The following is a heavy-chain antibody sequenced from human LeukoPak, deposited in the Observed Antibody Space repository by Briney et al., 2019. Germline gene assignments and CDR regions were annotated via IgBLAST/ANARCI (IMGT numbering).Heavy chain of an antibody. Sequence: GGSLRLSCAASGFIFSDYGMHWVRQAPGKGLEWVAVIWNNGNNKYADSVRGRFTISRDDSKNTLYLQMDSRRAEDTAVYYCARDRTGHNPGDYWGQGTLVTVSA. CDR3: ARDRTGHNPGDY. V-gene: IGHV3-33*01. CDR2: IWNNGNNK. J-gene: IGHJ4*02. CDR1: GFIFSDYG. D-gene: IGHD5-24*01.